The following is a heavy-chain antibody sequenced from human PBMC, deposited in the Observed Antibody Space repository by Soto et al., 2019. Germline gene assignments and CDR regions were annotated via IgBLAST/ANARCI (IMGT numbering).Heavy chain of an antibody. CDR3: ARDGWTSCTNGACYTNYAFVH. J-gene: IGHJ4*02. CDR2: IYISGST. CDR1: GGSISSGDYY. V-gene: IGHV4-30-4*01. D-gene: IGHD2-8*01. Sequence: PSETPSLTCTVSGGSISSGDYYWSWIRQSLGKGLEWIGSIYISGSTYYNPSLESRVTISVDTSKNQFSLKLSSVTAADTAVYFCARDGWTSCTNGACYTNYAFVHWGQGTQVTVSS.